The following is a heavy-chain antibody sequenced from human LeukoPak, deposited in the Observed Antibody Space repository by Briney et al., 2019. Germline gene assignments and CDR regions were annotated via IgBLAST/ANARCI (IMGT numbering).Heavy chain of an antibody. V-gene: IGHV3-23*01. J-gene: IGHJ6*03. CDR1: GFTFSSYA. Sequence: GGSLRLSCAASGFTFSSYAMSWVRQAPGKGLEWVSTITGSGGSTYYADSVKGRFTISRDNPQNTLYLQVNSRRAEDTAIYYCAKQSTGTAGYYFMDVWGKGTTVTVSS. D-gene: IGHD1-1*01. CDR3: AKQSTGTAGYYFMDV. CDR2: ITGSGGST.